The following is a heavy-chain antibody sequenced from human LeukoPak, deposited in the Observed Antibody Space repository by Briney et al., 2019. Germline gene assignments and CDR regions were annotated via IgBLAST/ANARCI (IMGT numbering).Heavy chain of an antibody. D-gene: IGHD1-20*01. CDR1: GFTFSSYW. CDR2: IKEDESEK. Sequence: GGSLRLSCAASGFTFSSYWMSWVRQAPGKGPECVANIKEDESEKYYVDSVKGRFTISRDNAKNSLYLQMNSLRAEDTAVYYCVRGLYNSKYWGQGTLVTVSS. J-gene: IGHJ4*02. CDR3: VRGLYNSKY. V-gene: IGHV3-7*01.